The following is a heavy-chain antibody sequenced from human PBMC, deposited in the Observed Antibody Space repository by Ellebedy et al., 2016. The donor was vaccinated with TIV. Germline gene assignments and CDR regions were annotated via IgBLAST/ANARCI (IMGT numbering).Heavy chain of an antibody. CDR3: ARNLTLLGVYYYYGMDV. CDR1: GFSFDDYA. CDR2: ISWNSGSI. J-gene: IGHJ6*02. V-gene: IGHV3-9*01. Sequence: SLKISXAASGFSFDDYAMHWVRQVPGKGLEWVSGISWNSGSIGYADSVKGRFTISRDNAKNSLYLQMNSLRAEDTAVYYCARNLTLLGVYYYYGMDVWGQGTTVTVFS. D-gene: IGHD2-15*01.